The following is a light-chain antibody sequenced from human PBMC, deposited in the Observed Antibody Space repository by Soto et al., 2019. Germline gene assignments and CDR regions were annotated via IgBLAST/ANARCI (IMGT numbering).Light chain of an antibody. V-gene: IGKV3D-15*01. CDR1: QNVGSN. Sequence: EIVMTQSPATLSVSPGERATLSCRASQNVGSNLACYQQKPGRAPRLLIYGASTRATGIPARFSGSGSVTEFTLTISSLQSEDFAVYYCQQYNNWPITFGQGTRLEI. J-gene: IGKJ5*01. CDR2: GAS. CDR3: QQYNNWPIT.